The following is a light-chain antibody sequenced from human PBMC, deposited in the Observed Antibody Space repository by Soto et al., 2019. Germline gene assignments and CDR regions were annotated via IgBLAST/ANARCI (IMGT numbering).Light chain of an antibody. CDR1: QSVSNN. Sequence: EIMLTHSPGTLSLSPCERATLSSRASQSVSNNYLAWYQQKPGQAPRLLLYGASTRATGIPVRFSGSGFGTEFTLTISSLQSEDFAVYYCQQYKNWPLFGQGTRLETK. CDR3: QQYKNWPL. J-gene: IGKJ5*01. V-gene: IGKV3-15*01. CDR2: GAS.